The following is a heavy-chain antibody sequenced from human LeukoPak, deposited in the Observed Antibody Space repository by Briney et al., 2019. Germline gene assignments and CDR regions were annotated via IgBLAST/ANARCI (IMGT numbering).Heavy chain of an antibody. CDR3: ARDRDDYVWGSFPAGDY. CDR1: GFTFSIYW. CDR2: INSDGSST. V-gene: IGHV3-74*01. Sequence: GGSLRLSCAASGFTFSIYWMHWVRQAPGKGLVWVSRINSDGSSTSHADSVKGRFTISRDNAKNTLYLQMNSLRDEDTAVYYCARDRDDYVWGSFPAGDYWGQGTLVTVSS. J-gene: IGHJ4*02. D-gene: IGHD3-16*01.